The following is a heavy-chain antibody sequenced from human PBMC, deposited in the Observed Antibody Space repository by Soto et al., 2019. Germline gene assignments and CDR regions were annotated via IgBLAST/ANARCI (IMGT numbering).Heavy chain of an antibody. J-gene: IGHJ5*02. D-gene: IGHD5-12*01. Sequence: SETLSLTCTVSGGSISSYYWSWIRQPPGKGLEWIGYIYYSGSTNYNPSLKSRVTISVDTSKNQFSLKLSSVTAADTAVYYCARDLRLGHFDPWGQGTLVTVSS. CDR2: IYYSGST. V-gene: IGHV4-59*01. CDR3: ARDLRLGHFDP. CDR1: GGSISSYY.